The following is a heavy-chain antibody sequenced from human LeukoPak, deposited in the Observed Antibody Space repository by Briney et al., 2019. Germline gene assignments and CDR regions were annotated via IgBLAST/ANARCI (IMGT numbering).Heavy chain of an antibody. V-gene: IGHV4-38-2*01. Sequence: SETLSLTCAVSGYSISSGYYWGWIRPPPGKGLEWIGSIYHSGSTYYNPSLKSRVTISGDTSKNQFSLKLSSVTAADTAVYYCARPSRGYSRSRSYYYMDVWGKGTTVTVSS. CDR3: ARPSRGYSRSRSYYYMDV. J-gene: IGHJ6*03. CDR2: IYHSGST. D-gene: IGHD6-13*01. CDR1: GYSISSGYY.